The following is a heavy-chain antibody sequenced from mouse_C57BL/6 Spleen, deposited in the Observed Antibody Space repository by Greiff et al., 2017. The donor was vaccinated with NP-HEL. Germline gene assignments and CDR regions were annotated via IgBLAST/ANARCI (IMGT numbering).Heavy chain of an antibody. CDR3: AREGGDSSGPYAMDY. D-gene: IGHD3-2*02. Sequence: EVQVVESGPGLVKPSQSLSLTCSVTGYSITSGYYWNWIRQFPGNKLEWMGYISYDGSNNYNPSLKNRISITRDTSKNQFFLKLNSVTTEDTATYYCAREGGDSSGPYAMDYWGQGTSVTVSS. J-gene: IGHJ4*01. CDR2: ISYDGSN. V-gene: IGHV3-6*01. CDR1: GYSITSGYY.